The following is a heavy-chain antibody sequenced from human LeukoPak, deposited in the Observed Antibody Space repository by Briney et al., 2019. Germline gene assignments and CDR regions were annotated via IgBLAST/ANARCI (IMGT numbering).Heavy chain of an antibody. V-gene: IGHV3-21*01. CDR3: ARHVVAVGFDY. D-gene: IGHD3-22*01. CDR2: ITSSSTYI. Sequence: PGGSLRLSCAASGFTFSTYWMNWVRQAPGKGLEWVSSITSSSTYIYYADSVKGRFTISRDNAQNSLYLQMSSLRAEDTAVYYCARHVVAVGFDYWGQGTLVTVSS. J-gene: IGHJ4*02. CDR1: GFTFSTYW.